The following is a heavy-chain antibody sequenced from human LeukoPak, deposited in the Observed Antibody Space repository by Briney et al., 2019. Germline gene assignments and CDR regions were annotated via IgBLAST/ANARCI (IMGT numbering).Heavy chain of an antibody. V-gene: IGHV4-39*01. CDR2: IYYSGST. J-gene: IGHJ5*02. Sequence: SETLSLTCTVSGGSISSSSYYWGWIRQPPGKGLEWIGSIYYSGSTYYNPSLKSRVTISVDTSKNQFSLKLSSVTAADTAVYYCAGHYSENLELASYSSSWINWFDPWGQGTLVTVSS. D-gene: IGHD6-13*01. CDR3: AGHYSENLELASYSSSWINWFDP. CDR1: GGSISSSSYY.